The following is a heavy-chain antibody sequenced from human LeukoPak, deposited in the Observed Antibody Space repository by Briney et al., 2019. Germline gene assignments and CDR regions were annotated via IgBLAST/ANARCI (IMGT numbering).Heavy chain of an antibody. CDR3: ARGPSYDILPGYYRPFDY. CDR2: INHSGST. CDR1: GGSFSGYY. V-gene: IGHV4-34*01. Sequence: PSETLSLTCAVYGGSFSGYYWSWIRQPPGKGLEWIGEINHSGSTNYNPSLKSRVTISVDTSKNQFSLKLSSVTAADTAVYYCARGPSYDILPGYYRPFDYWGQGTLVTVSS. J-gene: IGHJ4*02. D-gene: IGHD3-9*01.